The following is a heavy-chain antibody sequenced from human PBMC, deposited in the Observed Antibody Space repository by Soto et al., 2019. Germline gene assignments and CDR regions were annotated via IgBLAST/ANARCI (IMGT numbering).Heavy chain of an antibody. CDR1: EFTVSSNY. Sequence: SLRLSCAASEFTVSSNYMNWVRQAPGKGLECVSTIYSGGSTYYADSVKGRFTISRDNSKNTLYLQMKNLRAEDTAVYYCAGRVGATNYGMDVWGQGTTVTVSS. D-gene: IGHD1-26*01. J-gene: IGHJ6*02. CDR2: IYSGGST. V-gene: IGHV3-53*01. CDR3: AGRVGATNYGMDV.